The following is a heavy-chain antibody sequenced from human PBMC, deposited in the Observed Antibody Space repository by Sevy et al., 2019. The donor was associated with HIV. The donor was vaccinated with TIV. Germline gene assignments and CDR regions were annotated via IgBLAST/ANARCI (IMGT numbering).Heavy chain of an antibody. V-gene: IGHV3-53*01. CDR1: GFSVSRNH. CDR3: ARRLSSAWYFDF. CDR2: IYSDGTT. Sequence: GESLKISCAASGFSVSRNHINWVRQAPGKGQEWISVIYSDGTTQYADSVKGRFTISRDTSNNTVYLQVSSLRADDTAVYYCARRLSSAWYFDFWGQGTLATVSS. D-gene: IGHD6-19*01. J-gene: IGHJ4*02.